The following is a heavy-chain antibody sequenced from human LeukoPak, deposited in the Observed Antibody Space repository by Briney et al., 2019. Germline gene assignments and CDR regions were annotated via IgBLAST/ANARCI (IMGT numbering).Heavy chain of an antibody. D-gene: IGHD7-27*01. Sequence: ASVKVSCKASGYTFTVYYMHWVRQAPGQGLEWMGWINPNSGFTKYAQKFQGRVTMTRDTSISTADMELTRLTSDDTAVYFCARGQTQTGEPGRWYFDLWGRGTLVTVSS. CDR3: ARGQTQTGEPGRWYFDL. V-gene: IGHV1-2*02. CDR2: INPNSGFT. CDR1: GYTFTVYY. J-gene: IGHJ2*01.